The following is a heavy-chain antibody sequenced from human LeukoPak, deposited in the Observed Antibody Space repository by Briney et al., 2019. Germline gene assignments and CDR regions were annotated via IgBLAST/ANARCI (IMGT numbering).Heavy chain of an antibody. CDR3: ARSIVGTTGRYYYYYMDV. D-gene: IGHD1-26*01. CDR2: IKHDGSEK. CDR1: GFTFSSYW. Sequence: GGSLRLSCAASGFTFSSYWMSWVRQAPGRGLEWVANIKHDGSEKYYVDSVKGRFTISRDNAKNSLYLQMNSLRAEDTAVYYCARSIVGTTGRYYYYYMDVWGKGTTVTVSS. J-gene: IGHJ6*03. V-gene: IGHV3-7*01.